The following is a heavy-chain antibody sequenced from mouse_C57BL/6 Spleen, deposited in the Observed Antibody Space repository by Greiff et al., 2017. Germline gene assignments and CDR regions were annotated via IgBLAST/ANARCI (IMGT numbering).Heavy chain of an antibody. D-gene: IGHD2-5*01. J-gene: IGHJ3*01. CDR3: TRERHSYDYSNCGFAY. CDR1: GYTLTSYW. CDR2: IDPSDSET. V-gene: IGHV1-52*01. Sequence: VQLQQPGAELVRPGSSVKLSCKASGYTLTSYWMHWVKQRPIQGLEWIGNIDPSDSETHYNQKFKDKATLTVDKSSSTAYMQLSSLTTEDSAVYYCTRERHSYDYSNCGFAYWGQGTLVTVSA.